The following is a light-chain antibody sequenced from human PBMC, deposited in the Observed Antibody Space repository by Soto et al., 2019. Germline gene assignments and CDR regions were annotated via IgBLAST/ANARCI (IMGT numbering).Light chain of an antibody. CDR1: SSDVGGYNY. J-gene: IGLJ1*01. V-gene: IGLV2-14*01. CDR2: EVS. Sequence: QSALTPPASVSGSPGQSITISCTGTSSDVGGYNYVSWYQQHPGKAPKLLIYEVSNRPSGVSNRFSGSKSGNTASLTISGLQAEDEADYYCSSYTSSSTLVFGTGTKGTVL. CDR3: SSYTSSSTLV.